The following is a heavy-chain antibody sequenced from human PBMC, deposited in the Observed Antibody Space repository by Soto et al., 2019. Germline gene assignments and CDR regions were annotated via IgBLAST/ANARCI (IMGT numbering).Heavy chain of an antibody. CDR3: ARAQGTRRDSSGYSNDAFDI. J-gene: IGHJ3*02. V-gene: IGHV3-13*01. Sequence: EVQLVESGGDLVQPGGSLRLSCAASGFTFSSYDMHWVRQATGKGLEWVSAIGTAGDTYYPGSVKGRFTISRENAKNSLYLQMNSLRAGDTAVYYCARAQGTRRDSSGYSNDAFDIWGQGTMVTVSS. CDR2: IGTAGDT. CDR1: GFTFSSYD. D-gene: IGHD3-22*01.